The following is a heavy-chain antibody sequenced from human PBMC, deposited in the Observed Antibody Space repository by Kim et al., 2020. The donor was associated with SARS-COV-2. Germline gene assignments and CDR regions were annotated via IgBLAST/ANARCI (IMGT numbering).Heavy chain of an antibody. CDR1: GFTFSNAW. J-gene: IGHJ4*02. Sequence: GGSLRLSCAASGFTFSNAWMSWVRQAPGKGLEWVGSIKSKTDGGTTDYAAPVKGRFTISRDDSKNTLYLQMNSLKTEDTAVYYCTTDSIVGATNVDYWGQGTLVTVSS. CDR3: TTDSIVGATNVDY. CDR2: IKSKTDGGTT. V-gene: IGHV3-15*01. D-gene: IGHD1-26*01.